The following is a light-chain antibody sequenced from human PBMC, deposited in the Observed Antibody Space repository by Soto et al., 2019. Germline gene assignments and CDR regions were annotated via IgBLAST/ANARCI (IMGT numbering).Light chain of an antibody. CDR3: TSYAGGNNI. Sequence: QSALTQPPSASGSPGQSVTISCTGTSSDVGAYNYVSWYQQHPGKGPKLMVXXVXXXXXXVPXXXSGSKSGNTASLTVSGLXAEDEADYYCTSYAGGNNIFGTGTKLTVL. CDR1: SSDVGAYNY. CDR2: XVX. J-gene: IGLJ1*01. V-gene: IGLV2-8*01.